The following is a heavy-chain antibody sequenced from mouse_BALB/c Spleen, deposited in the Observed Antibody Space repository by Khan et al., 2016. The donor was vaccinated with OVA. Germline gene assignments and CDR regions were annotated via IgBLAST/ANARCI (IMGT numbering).Heavy chain of an antibody. V-gene: IGHV1-18*01. CDR2: INPNNGGT. CDR1: GYTFTDYN. Sequence: VQLQQSGPEVVKPGASVKIPCKASGYTFTDYNMDWVKQSHGKSLEWIGDINPNNGGTIYNQKFKGKATLTVDKSSSTAYMALRSLTSEDTAVYYCTRKEDRYDGDFDYWGQGTTLTVSS. CDR3: TRKEDRYDGDFDY. D-gene: IGHD2-14*01. J-gene: IGHJ2*01.